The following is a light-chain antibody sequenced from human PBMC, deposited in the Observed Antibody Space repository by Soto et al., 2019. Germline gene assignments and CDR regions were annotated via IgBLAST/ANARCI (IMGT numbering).Light chain of an antibody. J-gene: IGKJ4*01. V-gene: IGKV3-15*01. Sequence: EIVMTQSPATLSVSPGERATLSCRASQSVSSNLAWYQQRPGQAPRLLIYSASTRAPGIPARFSGSGSGTEFTLTLSSLQSEDFAVYYCQQYNNWPPLTFGGGTKVEIK. CDR2: SAS. CDR1: QSVSSN. CDR3: QQYNNWPPLT.